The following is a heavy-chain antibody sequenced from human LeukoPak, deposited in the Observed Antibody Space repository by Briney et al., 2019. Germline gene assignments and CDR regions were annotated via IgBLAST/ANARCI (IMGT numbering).Heavy chain of an antibody. D-gene: IGHD5-24*01. V-gene: IGHV3-23*01. CDR1: GFTFGNYA. Sequence: GGSLRLSCVASGFTFGNYAMGWLRQAPGRRPEWVSSLTDNGGTTYYVDSVKGRFAISRDHSKNTLYLHMNSLRADDTAVYYCVKKRDAFDIWGQGTVVTVSS. J-gene: IGHJ3*02. CDR3: VKKRDAFDI. CDR2: LTDNGGTT.